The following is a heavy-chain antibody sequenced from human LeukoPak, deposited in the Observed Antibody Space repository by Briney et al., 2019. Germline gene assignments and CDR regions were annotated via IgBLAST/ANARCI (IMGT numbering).Heavy chain of an antibody. CDR3: AKDFGYSYGWIDC. CDR2: IWSDGSNS. D-gene: IGHD5-18*01. J-gene: IGHJ4*02. Sequence: GRSLRLSCAASGFTFTTYTMHWVRQAPGKGLEWVALIWSDGSNSGYAESVKGRFTISRDNSKNTLYLQMNSLRAEDTAVYYCAKDFGYSYGWIDCWGQGALVTVSS. V-gene: IGHV3-33*06. CDR1: GFTFTTYT.